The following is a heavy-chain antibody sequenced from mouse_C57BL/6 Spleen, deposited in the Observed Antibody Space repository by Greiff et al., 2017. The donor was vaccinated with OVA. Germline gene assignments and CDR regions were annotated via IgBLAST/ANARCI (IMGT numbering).Heavy chain of an antibody. J-gene: IGHJ1*03. V-gene: IGHV1-62-2*01. Sequence: VKLQESGAELVKPGASVKLSCKASGYTFTEYTIHWVKQRSGQGLEWIGWFYPGSGSIKYNEKFKDKATLTADKSSSTVYMELSRLTSEDSAVYFCARHEGGIYDGYYDWYFDVWGTGTTVTVSS. CDR1: GYTFTEYT. D-gene: IGHD2-3*01. CDR2: FYPGSGSI. CDR3: ARHEGGIYDGYYDWYFDV.